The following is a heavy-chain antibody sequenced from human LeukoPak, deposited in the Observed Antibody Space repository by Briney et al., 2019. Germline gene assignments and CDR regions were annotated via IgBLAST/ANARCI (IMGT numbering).Heavy chain of an antibody. Sequence: GGSLRLSCAASGFTFSNAWMSWVRQAPGKGLEWVSYISSSGSTIYYADSVKGRFTISRDNAKNSLYLQMNSLRAEDTAVYYCAREAYAGKNYYYYYMDVWGKGTTVTVSS. V-gene: IGHV3-11*01. CDR3: AREAYAGKNYYYYYMDV. CDR2: ISSSGSTI. D-gene: IGHD1-14*01. CDR1: GFTFSNAW. J-gene: IGHJ6*03.